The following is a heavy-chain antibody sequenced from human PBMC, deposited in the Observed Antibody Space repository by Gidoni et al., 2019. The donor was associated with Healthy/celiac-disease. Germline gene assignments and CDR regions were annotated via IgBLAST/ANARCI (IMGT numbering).Heavy chain of an antibody. V-gene: IGHV3-23*01. D-gene: IGHD6-19*01. CDR2: ISGSGGST. CDR1: GFTFSSYA. Sequence: QLLESGGGLVQPGGSLRLSCAASGFTFSSYAMSWVRQAPGKGLEWVSAISGSGGSTYYADSVKGRFTISRDKSKNTLYLQMNSLRAEDTAVYYCAKESIAVAGTVYYFDYWGQGTLVTVSS. J-gene: IGHJ4*02. CDR3: AKESIAVAGTVYYFDY.